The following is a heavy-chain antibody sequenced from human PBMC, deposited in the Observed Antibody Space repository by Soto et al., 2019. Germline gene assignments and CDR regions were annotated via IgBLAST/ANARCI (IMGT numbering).Heavy chain of an antibody. Sequence: SVKVSCKASGYTFTSYGISWVRQAPGQGLEWMGWISAYNGNTNYAQKLQGRVTMTTDTSTSTAYMELRSLRSDDTAVYYCARGPITIFGVVTYYFDYWGQGTLVTVSS. J-gene: IGHJ4*02. V-gene: IGHV1-18*01. CDR1: GYTFTSYG. D-gene: IGHD3-3*01. CDR2: ISAYNGNT. CDR3: ARGPITIFGVVTYYFDY.